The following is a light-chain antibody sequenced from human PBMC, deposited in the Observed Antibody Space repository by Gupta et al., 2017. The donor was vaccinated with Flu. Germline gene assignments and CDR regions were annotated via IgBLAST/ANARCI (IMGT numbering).Light chain of an antibody. J-gene: IGLJ1*01. V-gene: IGLV2-11*01. CDR2: DVT. CDR1: SNDVGGYNR. CDR3: SSHAGRVTWV. Sequence: QSAPTQPRSVSGSPGQSVTISCTGTSNDVGGYNRVSWYERRPGKAPKLILYDVTERPSGVPDRFSGSKSGNTASQTISGLQADDEADYYCSSHAGRVTWVFGTGTTVTVL.